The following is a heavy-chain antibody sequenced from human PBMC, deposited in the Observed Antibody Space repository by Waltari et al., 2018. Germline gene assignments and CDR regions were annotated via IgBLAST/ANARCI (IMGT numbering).Heavy chain of an antibody. Sequence: QLQLQESGSGLVKPSQTLSLTCAVSGGSISSGGYSWSWIRQPPGKGLEWIGYIYHSGSTYYNPSLKSRVTISVDRSKNQFSLKLSSVTAADTAVYYCARGGSYCGGDCYSSVDYWGQGTLVTVSS. D-gene: IGHD2-21*01. CDR2: IYHSGST. J-gene: IGHJ4*02. V-gene: IGHV4-30-2*01. CDR1: GGSISSGGYS. CDR3: ARGGSYCGGDCYSSVDY.